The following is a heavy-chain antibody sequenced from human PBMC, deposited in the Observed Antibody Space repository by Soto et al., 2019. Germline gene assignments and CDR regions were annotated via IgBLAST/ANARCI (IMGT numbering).Heavy chain of an antibody. D-gene: IGHD5-12*01. Sequence: EVQLLQSXXXLVXXXXSLTLSCAASGFTFRTYTMNWVRQAPGKGLEWVSGIYGDGSGTYYADSVKGRFTISRDNSKNTLYLQMNSLRAEDTAVYYCAKDVRPDGFWDCDYWGQGTLVTVSS. CDR2: IYGDGSGT. CDR3: AKDVRPDGFWDCDY. V-gene: IGHV3-23*03. CDR1: GFTFRTYT. J-gene: IGHJ4*02.